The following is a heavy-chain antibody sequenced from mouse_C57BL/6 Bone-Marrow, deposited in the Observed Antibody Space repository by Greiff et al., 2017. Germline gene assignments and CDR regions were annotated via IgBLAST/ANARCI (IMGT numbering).Heavy chain of an antibody. V-gene: IGHV1-61*01. D-gene: IGHD1-1*01. CDR3: GRSDCYGSGDY. J-gene: IGHJ2*01. CDR2: IYPSDSET. Sequence: QVQLQQPGAELVKPGASVKMSCKASGYTFTSYWITWVKQRPGQGLEWIGNIYPSDSETHYNQKFKDKATLTVDKSSSTAYMQLSSLTSEDSAVYYCGRSDCYGSGDYWGQGTTLTVSS. CDR1: GYTFTSYW.